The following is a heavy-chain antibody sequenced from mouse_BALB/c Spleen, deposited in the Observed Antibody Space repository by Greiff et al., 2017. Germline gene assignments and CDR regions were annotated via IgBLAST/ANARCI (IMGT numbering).Heavy chain of an antibody. CDR3: ATPLLDSSGYLWFAY. J-gene: IGHJ3*01. CDR1: GFDFSRYW. CDR2: INPDSSTI. V-gene: IGHV4-1*02. Sequence: EVQLQESGGGLVQPGGSLKLSCAASGFDFSRYWMSWVRQAPGKGLEWIGEINPDSSTINYTPSLKDKFIISRDNAKNTLYLQMSKVRSEDTALYYCATPLLDSSGYLWFAYWGQGTLVTVSA. D-gene: IGHD3-2*01.